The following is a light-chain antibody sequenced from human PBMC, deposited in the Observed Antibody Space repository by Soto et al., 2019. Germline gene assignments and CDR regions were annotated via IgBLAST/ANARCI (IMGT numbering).Light chain of an antibody. CDR2: EAS. CDR1: SSDVGTYNI. Sequence: QSALTQPASVSGSPGQSITISCTGTSSDVGTYNIISWYQQHPGKAPKLMIYEASTRPSGVSNRFSGSKSGYTASLTISGLQAEDEADYYCCSYAGGGTDHYVFGTGTKVTVL. CDR3: CSYAGGGTDHYV. V-gene: IGLV2-23*01. J-gene: IGLJ1*01.